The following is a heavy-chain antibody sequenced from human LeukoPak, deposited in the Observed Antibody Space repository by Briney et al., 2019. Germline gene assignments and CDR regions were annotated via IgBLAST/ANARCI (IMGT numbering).Heavy chain of an antibody. Sequence: ASVKVSCKASGYIFTSYYIHWVRQAPGQGLEWMGIINPSGGNTNYAQKFQGRVTMTRDTSTSTVYMELSSLRSGDTAVYYCARAFPHYDILTGYYIPYYYYYMDVWGKGTTVTISS. D-gene: IGHD3-9*01. CDR2: INPSGGNT. CDR1: GYIFTSYY. V-gene: IGHV1-46*01. CDR3: ARAFPHYDILTGYYIPYYYYYMDV. J-gene: IGHJ6*03.